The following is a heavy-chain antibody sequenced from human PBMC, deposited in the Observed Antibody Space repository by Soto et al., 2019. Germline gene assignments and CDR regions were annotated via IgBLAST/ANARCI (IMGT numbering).Heavy chain of an antibody. CDR2: INPNSGGT. V-gene: IGHV1-2*04. Sequence: ASVKVSCKASGYTFTGYYMHWVRQAPGQGLEWMGWINPNSGGTNYAQKFQGWVTMTRDTSISTAYMELSRLRSDDTAVYYCARDRADFWSGYYTEYAFDXWGQGTMVTVSS. CDR3: ARDRADFWSGYYTEYAFDX. CDR1: GYTFTGYY. D-gene: IGHD3-3*01. J-gene: IGHJ3*02.